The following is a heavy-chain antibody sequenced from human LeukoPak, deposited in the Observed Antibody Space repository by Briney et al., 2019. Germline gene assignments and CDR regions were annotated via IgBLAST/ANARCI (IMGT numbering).Heavy chain of an antibody. CDR3: ARHKTYYFDSSGYYYGAHDAFDI. CDR2: IYYSGST. V-gene: IGHV4-39*01. Sequence: SETLSLTCTVSGGSISSSSYYWGWIRQPPGKGLEWNGSIYYSGSTYYNPSLKSRVTISVDTSKNQFSLKLSSVTAADTAVYYCARHKTYYFDSSGYYYGAHDAFDIWGQGTMVTVSS. D-gene: IGHD3-22*01. J-gene: IGHJ3*02. CDR1: GGSISSSSYY.